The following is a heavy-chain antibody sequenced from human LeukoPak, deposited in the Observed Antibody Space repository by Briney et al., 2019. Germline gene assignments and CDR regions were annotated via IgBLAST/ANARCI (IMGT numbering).Heavy chain of an antibody. CDR1: GYTFTGYY. CDR3: AREPGRIDAFDI. V-gene: IGHV1-2*02. CDR2: INPNSGGT. Sequence: ASVKVSCKASGYTFTGYYLHWVRQAPGQGLEWMGWINPNSGGTNYAQNFQGRVTMTRDTSISTAYMELSRLRSDDTAVYYCAREPGRIDAFDIWGQGTMVTVSS. J-gene: IGHJ3*02. D-gene: IGHD2-15*01.